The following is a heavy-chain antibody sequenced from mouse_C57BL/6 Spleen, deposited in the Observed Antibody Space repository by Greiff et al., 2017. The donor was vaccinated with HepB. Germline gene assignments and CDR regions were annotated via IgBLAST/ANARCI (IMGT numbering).Heavy chain of an antibody. V-gene: IGHV6-6*01. D-gene: IGHD2-5*01. J-gene: IGHJ3*01. Sequence: EVHLVESGGGLVQPGGSMKLSCAASGFTFSDAWMDWVRQSPEKGLEWVAEIRNKANNHATYYAESVKGRFTISRDDSKSSVYLQMNSVRAEDTGIYYCTRPYSNYGAYWGQGTLVTVSA. CDR3: TRPYSNYGAY. CDR2: IRNKANNHAT. CDR1: GFTFSDAW.